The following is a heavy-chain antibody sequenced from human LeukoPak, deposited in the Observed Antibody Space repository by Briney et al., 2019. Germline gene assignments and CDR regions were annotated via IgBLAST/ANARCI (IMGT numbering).Heavy chain of an antibody. CDR3: ARALFVGAFYGMDV. D-gene: IGHD1-26*01. V-gene: IGHV3-33*01. Sequence: PGRSLRLSCAASGFTFSNYGIHWVRQAPGKGLEWVAIIWSDGSNKYYADSVKGRFTISRDNSKNTLYLQMNSLRAEDTAVYYCARALFVGAFYGMDVWGQGTTVTVSS. J-gene: IGHJ6*02. CDR2: IWSDGSNK. CDR1: GFTFSNYG.